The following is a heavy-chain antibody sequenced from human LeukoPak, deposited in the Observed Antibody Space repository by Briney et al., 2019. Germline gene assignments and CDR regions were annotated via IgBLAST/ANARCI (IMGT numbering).Heavy chain of an antibody. CDR3: ARGGGNDHPYYFDY. D-gene: IGHD4-23*01. CDR1: GGTFSSYA. J-gene: IGHJ4*02. CDR2: IIPILGIA. V-gene: IGHV1-69*04. Sequence: GASVKISCKASGGTFSSYAISWVRQAPGQGLEWMGRIIPILGIANYAQNFQGRVTITADKSTSTAYMELSSLRSEDTAVYYCARGGGNDHPYYFDYWGQGTLVTISS.